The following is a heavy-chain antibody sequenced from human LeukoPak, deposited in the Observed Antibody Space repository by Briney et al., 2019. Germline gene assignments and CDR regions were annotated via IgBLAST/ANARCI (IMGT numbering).Heavy chain of an antibody. J-gene: IGHJ4*02. Sequence: NTSETLSLTCTVSGGSISSGDYYWSWIRQPPGKGLEWIGYIYYSGSTYYNPSLKSRVTISVDTSKNQFSLKLSSVTAADTAVYYCARVLKTGIIGLYGGNSEVDYWGQGTLVTVSS. D-gene: IGHD4-23*01. CDR1: GGSISSGDYY. CDR3: ARVLKTGIIGLYGGNSEVDY. V-gene: IGHV4-30-4*01. CDR2: IYYSGST.